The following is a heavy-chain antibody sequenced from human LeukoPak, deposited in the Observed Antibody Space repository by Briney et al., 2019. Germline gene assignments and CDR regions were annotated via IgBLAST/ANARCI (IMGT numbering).Heavy chain of an antibody. Sequence: PSETLSLTCAVYGGSFSGYYWSWIRQPPGKGLEWIGEINHSGSTNYNPSLKGRVTISVDTSKNQFSLKLSSVTAADTAVYYCARGVRIARQEYWGQGTLVTVSS. V-gene: IGHV4-34*01. D-gene: IGHD3-10*01. CDR2: INHSGST. CDR1: GGSFSGYY. J-gene: IGHJ4*02. CDR3: ARGVRIARQEY.